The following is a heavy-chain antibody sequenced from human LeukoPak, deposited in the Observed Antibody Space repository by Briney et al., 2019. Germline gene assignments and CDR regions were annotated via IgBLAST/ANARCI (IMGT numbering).Heavy chain of an antibody. J-gene: IGHJ4*02. V-gene: IGHV3-53*01. CDR2: IYSGGST. CDR3: ARNADTAMGTQGPWDY. CDR1: GFTVSSNY. D-gene: IGHD5-18*01. Sequence: SGGSLRLSCAASGFTVSSNYMSWVRQAPGKGLEWVSVIYSGGSTYYADSVKGRFTISRDNSKNTLYLQMNSLRAEDTAVYYCARNADTAMGTQGPWDYWGQGTLVTVSS.